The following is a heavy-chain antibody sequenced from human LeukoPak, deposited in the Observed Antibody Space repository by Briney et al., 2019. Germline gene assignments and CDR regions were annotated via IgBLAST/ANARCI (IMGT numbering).Heavy chain of an antibody. D-gene: IGHD5-24*01. V-gene: IGHV3-30*02. CDR2: IRSDGSNT. J-gene: IGHJ4*02. CDR1: GFTFSKYG. Sequence: PGGSLRLSCAASGFTFSKYGMHWVRQAPGKGLEWVAFIRSDGSNTHYADSVKGRFTISRDNSKNTLYLQMNSLRAEDTAVYYCAAEMPTEGGWGQGTLVTVSS. CDR3: AAEMPTEGG.